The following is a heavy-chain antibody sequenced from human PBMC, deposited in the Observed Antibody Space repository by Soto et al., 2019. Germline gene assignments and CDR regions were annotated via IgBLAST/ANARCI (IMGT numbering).Heavy chain of an antibody. Sequence: EVQLLDSGGGLVQPGGSLRLSCAASGFTFSGYALTWVRQAPGKGLEWVSAISGGGDATSYADSVKGRFTISRDNSKHTLYLQMNTLRAEDTAVYYCARKVSGSTGRPDLWYFDLWGRGTLVTVSS. D-gene: IGHD3-10*01. J-gene: IGHJ2*01. CDR3: ARKVSGSTGRPDLWYFDL. V-gene: IGHV3-23*01. CDR1: GFTFSGYA. CDR2: ISGGGDAT.